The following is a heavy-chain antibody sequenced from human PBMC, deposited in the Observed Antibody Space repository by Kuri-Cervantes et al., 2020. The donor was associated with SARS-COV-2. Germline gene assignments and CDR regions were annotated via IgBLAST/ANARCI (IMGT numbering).Heavy chain of an antibody. CDR3: AKGWNALDP. CDR2: IRGSGGTT. CDR1: GFTFSSYP. Sequence: GGSLRLSCAASGFTFSSYPMPGVRQAPGKGLEWVSGIRGSGGTTNSADPVKGRFTISRDNSKNTLYLQMNSLGAADTALYYVAKGWNALDPWGQGTRVTVSS. D-gene: IGHD1-1*01. V-gene: IGHV3-23*01. J-gene: IGHJ5*01.